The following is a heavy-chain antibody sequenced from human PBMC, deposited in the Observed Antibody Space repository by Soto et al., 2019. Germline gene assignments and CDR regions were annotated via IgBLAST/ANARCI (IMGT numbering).Heavy chain of an antibody. J-gene: IGHJ4*02. CDR1: GYTLTELS. D-gene: IGHD3-22*01. Sequence: ASVKVSCKVSGYTLTELSMHWVRQAPGKGLEWMGGFDPEDGETIYAQKFQGRVTMTEDTSTDTAYMELSSLRSEDTAVYYCATGGDIVVVITPPSFDYWGQGTLVTVPQ. CDR2: FDPEDGET. CDR3: ATGGDIVVVITPPSFDY. V-gene: IGHV1-24*01.